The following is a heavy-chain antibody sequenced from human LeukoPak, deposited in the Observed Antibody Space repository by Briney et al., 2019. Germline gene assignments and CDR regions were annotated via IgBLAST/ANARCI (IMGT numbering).Heavy chain of an antibody. CDR1: GGSISSYY. CDR3: ARAPSGRLGDY. CDR2: IYYSGST. V-gene: IGHV4-59*01. Sequence: SSETLSLTCTVSGGSISSYYWSWIRQPPGKGLEWIGYIYYSGSTNYNPSLKSRVTISVDTSKNQFSLKLSSVTAADTAVYYSARAPSGRLGDYWGQGTLVTVSS. J-gene: IGHJ4*02.